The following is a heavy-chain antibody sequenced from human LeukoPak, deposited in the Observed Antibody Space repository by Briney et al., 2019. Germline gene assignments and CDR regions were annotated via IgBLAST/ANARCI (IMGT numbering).Heavy chain of an antibody. CDR2: IGDSGGAT. D-gene: IGHD2-15*01. CDR3: AKRSCSGGSCNFDY. V-gene: IGHV3-23*01. CDR1: GFTFSSYA. J-gene: IGHJ4*02. Sequence: GGSLRLPCAASGFTFSSYAMSWVRQATGKGLEWVSAIGDSGGATNYADSVKGRFTISRDNSKNTLYLQMNSLRAEDTAVYYCAKRSCSGGSCNFDYWGQGTLVTVSS.